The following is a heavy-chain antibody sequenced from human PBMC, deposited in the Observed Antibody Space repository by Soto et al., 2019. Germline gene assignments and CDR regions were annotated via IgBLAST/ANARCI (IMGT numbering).Heavy chain of an antibody. Sequence: ASVKVSCKVSGYTLTELSMHWVRQAPGKGLEWMGGFDPEDGETIYAQKFQGRVTMTEDTSTDTAYMELSSLRSEDTAVDHSATGSRYFDWFEGYWGQGTLVTVS. CDR3: ATGSRYFDWFEGY. CDR1: GYTLTELS. V-gene: IGHV1-24*01. J-gene: IGHJ4*02. D-gene: IGHD3-9*01. CDR2: FDPEDGET.